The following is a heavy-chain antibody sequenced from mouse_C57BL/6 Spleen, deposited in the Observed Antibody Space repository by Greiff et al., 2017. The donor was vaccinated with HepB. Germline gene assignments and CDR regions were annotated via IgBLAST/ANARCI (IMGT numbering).Heavy chain of an antibody. CDR1: GYTFTSYW. CDR2: IDPSDSYT. V-gene: IGHV1-50*01. J-gene: IGHJ2*01. Sequence: QVQLQQPGAELVKPGASVKLSCKASGYTFTSYWMQWVKQRPGQGLEWIGEIDPSDSYTNYNQKFKGKATLTVDTSSSTAYMQLSSLTSEDSAVYYCARRGELDYWGQGTTLTVSS. CDR3: ARRGELDY.